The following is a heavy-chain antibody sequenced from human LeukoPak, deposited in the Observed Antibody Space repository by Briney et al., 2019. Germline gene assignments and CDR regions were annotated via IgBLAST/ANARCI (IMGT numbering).Heavy chain of an antibody. CDR3: AARGYCSSTSCSAFDY. Sequence: SETLSLTCTVSGGSISSYYWSWIRQPPGKGLEWIGYIYYSGGTNYNPSLKSRVTISVDTSKNQFSLKLSSVTAADTAVYYCAARGYCSSTSCSAFDYWGQGTLVTVSS. CDR1: GGSISSYY. CDR2: IYYSGGT. J-gene: IGHJ4*02. D-gene: IGHD2-2*01. V-gene: IGHV4-59*01.